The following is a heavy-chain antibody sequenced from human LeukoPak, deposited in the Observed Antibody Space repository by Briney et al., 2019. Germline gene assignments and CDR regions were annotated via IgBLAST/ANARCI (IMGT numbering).Heavy chain of an antibody. CDR2: FDPEDGET. Sequence: ASVKVSCKVSGYTLTELSMHWVRQAPGKGLEWMGGFDPEDGETIYAQKFQGRVTMTRDTSISTAYMELSRLRSDDTAVYYCARAVNGIFLTDYWGQGTLVTVSS. CDR1: GYTLTELS. J-gene: IGHJ4*02. D-gene: IGHD3-3*01. V-gene: IGHV1-24*01. CDR3: ARAVNGIFLTDY.